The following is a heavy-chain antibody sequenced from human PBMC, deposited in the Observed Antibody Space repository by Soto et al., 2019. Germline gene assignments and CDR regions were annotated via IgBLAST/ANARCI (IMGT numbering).Heavy chain of an antibody. Sequence: SDTLSLTCAVYGGSFSGYYWSWIRQPPGKGLEWIGEINHSGSTNYNPSLKSRVTISVDTSKNQFSLKLSSVTAADTAVYYCARVGSRSADSSGYYYIYYYYGMDVWGQGTTVTVSS. CDR3: ARVGSRSADSSGYYYIYYYYGMDV. D-gene: IGHD3-22*01. CDR1: GGSFSGYY. V-gene: IGHV4-34*01. J-gene: IGHJ6*02. CDR2: INHSGST.